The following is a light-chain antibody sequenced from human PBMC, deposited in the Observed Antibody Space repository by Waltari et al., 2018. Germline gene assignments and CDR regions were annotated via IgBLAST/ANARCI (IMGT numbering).Light chain of an antibody. V-gene: IGKV3-15*01. CDR2: GAS. J-gene: IGKJ4*01. CDR1: QTVNRF. CDR3: QQYNDWPPLT. Sequence: EVVMTQSPATLSVSPGERVTLPCRASQTVNRFVAWYQQKPGQAPRPLIYGASTRATGIPARFSGSGSGTEFTLTISSLQSEDFAVYYCQQYNDWPPLTFGGGTKLEIK.